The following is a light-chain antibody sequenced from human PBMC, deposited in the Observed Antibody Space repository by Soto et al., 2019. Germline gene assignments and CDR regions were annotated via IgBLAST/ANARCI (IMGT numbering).Light chain of an antibody. J-gene: IGLJ2*01. CDR2: DVN. CDR3: SSYAGTNALVL. V-gene: IGLV2-14*01. CDR1: SSNIGGYNY. Sequence: QSALTQPASVSGSPGQSITISCTGTSSNIGGYNYVSWFQQHPGKAPKLIIYDVNNRPSGVSNRFSGSKSGTTASLATAGLHAEDEAEYFCSSYAGTNALVLFGGGTKLTVL.